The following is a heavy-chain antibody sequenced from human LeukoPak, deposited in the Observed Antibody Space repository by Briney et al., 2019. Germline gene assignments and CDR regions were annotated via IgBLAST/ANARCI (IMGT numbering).Heavy chain of an antibody. CDR2: IYYSGST. D-gene: IGHD3-22*01. CDR1: GVSISSYY. CDR3: ARESPYYDSSGYYPITDF. J-gene: IGHJ4*02. V-gene: IGHV4-59*01. Sequence: SETLSLTCTVSGVSISSYYWSWIRQPPGKGLEWIGYIYYSGSTNYNPSLKSRVTISVDTSKNQFSLKLSSVTAADTAVYYCARESPYYDSSGYYPITDFWGQGTLVTVSS.